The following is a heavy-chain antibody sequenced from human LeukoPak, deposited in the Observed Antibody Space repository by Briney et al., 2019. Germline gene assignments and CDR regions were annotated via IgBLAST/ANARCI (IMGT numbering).Heavy chain of an antibody. J-gene: IGHJ4*02. CDR1: GYPFSDYY. CDR2: INPNSGVT. Sequence: EASVKVSCKASGYPFSDYYLHWVRQAPGQGLEWMGWINPNSGVTKYAQKFQGRVITTRDTSISTAYMEFNRLRSDDTAMYYCARGQQWLEAFEHWGQGTLVTVSS. D-gene: IGHD6-19*01. V-gene: IGHV1-2*02. CDR3: ARGQQWLEAFEH.